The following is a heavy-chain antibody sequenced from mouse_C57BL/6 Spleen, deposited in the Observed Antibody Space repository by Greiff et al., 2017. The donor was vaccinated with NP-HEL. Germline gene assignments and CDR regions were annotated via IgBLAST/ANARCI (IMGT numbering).Heavy chain of an antibody. J-gene: IGHJ1*03. Sequence: QVQLKESGAELVKPGASVKVSCKASGYTFTSYWMHWVKQRPGQGLEWIGRIHPSDSDTNYNQKFKGKATLTVDKSSSTAYMPLSGLTSEDSAVYYCASPLLRYFDVWGTGTTVTVSS. CDR2: IHPSDSDT. V-gene: IGHV1-74*01. CDR3: ASPLLRYFDV. CDR1: GYTFTSYW. D-gene: IGHD1-1*01.